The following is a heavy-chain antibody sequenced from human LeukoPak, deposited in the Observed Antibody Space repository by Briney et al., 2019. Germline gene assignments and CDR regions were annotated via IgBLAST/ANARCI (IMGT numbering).Heavy chain of an antibody. D-gene: IGHD3-9*01. CDR1: GYTFTTYD. V-gene: IGHV1-8*01. CDR3: ARDPAYDILGYYYYMDV. J-gene: IGHJ6*03. Sequence: ASVKVSCKASGYTFTTYDLNWVRQAPGQGLEGMAWMNPNTGNLGSAQNFKGRVTLTRDTSISTAYMELSSLTSEDTAVYYCARDPAYDILGYYYYMDVWGKGTTVTISS. CDR2: MNPNTGNL.